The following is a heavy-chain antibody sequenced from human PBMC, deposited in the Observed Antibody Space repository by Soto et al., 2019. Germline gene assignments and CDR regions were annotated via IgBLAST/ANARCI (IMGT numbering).Heavy chain of an antibody. D-gene: IGHD5-18*01. CDR2: IYYSGST. CDR1: GGSISSYY. V-gene: IGHV4-59*01. J-gene: IGHJ4*02. CDR3: ATVDTAMVIDY. Sequence: SETLSLTCTVSGGSISSYYWSWIRQPPGKGLEWIGYIYYSGSTNYNPSLKSRVTISVGTSKNQFSLKLSSVTAADTAVYYCATVDTAMVIDYWGQGTLVTVSS.